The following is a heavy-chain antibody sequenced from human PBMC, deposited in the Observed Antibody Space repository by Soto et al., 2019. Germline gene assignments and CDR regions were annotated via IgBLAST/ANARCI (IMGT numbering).Heavy chain of an antibody. CDR3: ARGRDYYDSSGYHPY. D-gene: IGHD3-22*01. CDR1: GGSFSGYY. J-gene: IGHJ4*02. V-gene: IGHV4-34*01. Sequence: SETLSLTCAVYGGSFSGYYWSWIRQPPGKGLEWIGEINHSGSTNYNPSLKSRVTISVDTSKNQFSLKLSSVTAADTAVYYCARGRDYYDSSGYHPYWGQGTLVTVSS. CDR2: INHSGST.